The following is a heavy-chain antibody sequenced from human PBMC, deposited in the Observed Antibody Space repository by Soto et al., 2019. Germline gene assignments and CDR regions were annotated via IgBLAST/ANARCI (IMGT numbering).Heavy chain of an antibody. J-gene: IGHJ4*02. Sequence: QVQLQESGPGLVKPSETLSLTCTVSGGSISPYYWTWIRQPPGKGLEWIGYISYSGSTDYNPSLKSRVTMSVDTSRNQFSLKLSSVTAADTAVYYCASAVGTSGWYEAYFDYWGQGALVTVSS. CDR1: GGSISPYY. V-gene: IGHV4-59*01. CDR2: ISYSGST. CDR3: ASAVGTSGWYEAYFDY. D-gene: IGHD6-19*01.